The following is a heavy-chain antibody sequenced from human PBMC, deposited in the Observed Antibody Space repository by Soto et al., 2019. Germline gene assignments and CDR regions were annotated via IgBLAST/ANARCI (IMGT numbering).Heavy chain of an antibody. CDR3: ARGGFVTYYYGSETDY. Sequence: QVQLVQSGAEVKKPGASVKVSCKASGYTFTGYYMHWVRQAPGQGLEWMGWINPNSGGTNYAQKFQGWVTMTRDTSISTAYMELSRLRSDDTAVYYCARGGFVTYYYGSETDYWGQGTLVTVSS. D-gene: IGHD3-10*01. V-gene: IGHV1-2*04. CDR2: INPNSGGT. J-gene: IGHJ4*02. CDR1: GYTFTGYY.